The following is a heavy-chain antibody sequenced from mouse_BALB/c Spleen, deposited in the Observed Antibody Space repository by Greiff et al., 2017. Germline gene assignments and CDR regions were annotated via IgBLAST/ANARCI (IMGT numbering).Heavy chain of an antibody. J-gene: IGHJ2*01. CDR1: GFTFTDYY. CDR2: IRNKANGYTT. D-gene: IGHD2-14*01. V-gene: IGHV7-3*02. Sequence: EVKLVESGGGLVQPGGSLRLSCATSGFTFTDYYMSWVRQPPGKALEWLGFIRNKANGYTTEYSASVKGRFTISRDNSQSILYLQMNTLRAEDSATYYCAIYRDYFDYWGQGTTLTVSS. CDR3: AIYRDYFDY.